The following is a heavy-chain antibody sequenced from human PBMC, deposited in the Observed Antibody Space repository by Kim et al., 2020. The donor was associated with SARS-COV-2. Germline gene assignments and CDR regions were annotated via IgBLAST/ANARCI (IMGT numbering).Heavy chain of an antibody. CDR2: INPRSGDT. D-gene: IGHD3-16*01. CDR1: GYTFRDYF. V-gene: IGHV1-2*06. Sequence: ASVKVSCKTSGYTFRDYFMHWVRQAPGQGLEWMGRINPRSGDTEYAQKFQGRVTMTRDTAINTADLDLRGLTSDDTAVYYCARAPDILRVLGDAFEIWGQGTLVTVSS. J-gene: IGHJ3*02. CDR3: ARAPDILRVLGDAFEI.